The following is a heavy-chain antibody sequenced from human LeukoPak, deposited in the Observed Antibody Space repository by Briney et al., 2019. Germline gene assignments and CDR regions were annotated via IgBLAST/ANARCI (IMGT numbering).Heavy chain of an antibody. Sequence: GGSLRLSCTASGFTFSSYEMNWVRQAPGKGLEWVSYISSSGSTIYYADSVKGRFTISRDNAKNSLYLQMNSLRAEDTAVYYCARGPKGVYYGSGSYSPPLPYYFDYWGQGTLVTVSS. J-gene: IGHJ4*02. V-gene: IGHV3-48*03. CDR3: ARGPKGVYYGSGSYSPPLPYYFDY. CDR1: GFTFSSYE. CDR2: ISSSGSTI. D-gene: IGHD3-10*01.